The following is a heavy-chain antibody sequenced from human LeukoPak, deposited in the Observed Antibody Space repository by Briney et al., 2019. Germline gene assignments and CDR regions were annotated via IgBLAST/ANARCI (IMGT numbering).Heavy chain of an antibody. CDR3: ANTAAGSEFDY. Sequence: SETLSLTCTVSGGSISSGDYYWSWIRQPPGKGLEWIGYIYYSGSTYYNPSLKSRVTMSVDTSKNQFSLKLSSVTAADTAVYYCANTAAGSEFDYWGQGTLVTVSS. V-gene: IGHV4-30-4*01. D-gene: IGHD6-13*01. CDR2: IYYSGST. J-gene: IGHJ4*02. CDR1: GGSISSGDYY.